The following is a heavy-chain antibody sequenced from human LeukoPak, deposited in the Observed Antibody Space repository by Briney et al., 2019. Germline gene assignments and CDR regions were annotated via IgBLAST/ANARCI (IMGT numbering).Heavy chain of an antibody. J-gene: IGHJ4*02. CDR1: GYTFTSYG. CDR2: VSAYNGNT. Sequence: VASVKVSCKASGYTFTSYGISWVRQAPGQGLEWMGWVSAYNGNTNYAQKLQGRVTMTTDTSTSTAYMELRSLRSDDTAVYYSARDPGYDILTGDIDYWGQGTLVTVSS. CDR3: ARDPGYDILTGDIDY. D-gene: IGHD3-9*01. V-gene: IGHV1-18*01.